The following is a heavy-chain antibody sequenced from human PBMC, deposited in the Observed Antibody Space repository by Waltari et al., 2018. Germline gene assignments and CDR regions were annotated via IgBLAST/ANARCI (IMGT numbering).Heavy chain of an antibody. V-gene: IGHV3-48*03. CDR1: GFTFSSYE. J-gene: IGHJ4*02. Sequence: EVQLVESGGGLVQPGGSLRLSCAASGFTFSSYEMNWVRQAPGKGLDWLSFISSGATRINYKDSVQGRFTISRDNAKNSLYLEMSSLRAEDTAIYYCARGITMVRGIVLTTLDYWGQGTLVTVSS. D-gene: IGHD3-10*01. CDR2: ISSGATRI. CDR3: ARGITMVRGIVLTTLDY.